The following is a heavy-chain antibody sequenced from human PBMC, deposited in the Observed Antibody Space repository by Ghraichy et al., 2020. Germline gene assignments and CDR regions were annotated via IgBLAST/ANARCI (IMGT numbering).Heavy chain of an antibody. V-gene: IGHV1-18*01. CDR2: ISANGDT. D-gene: IGHD1-26*01. J-gene: IGHJ4*02. CDR3: VRDVGGNKFDY. CDR1: GYAFASHG. Sequence: ASVKVSCKASGYAFASHGFSWVRQAPGQGLEWMGWISANGDTIYAPKLQGRVTMTADASTSTAYMELRSLRSDDTAVYYCVRDVGGNKFDYWGQGTQVTVSS.